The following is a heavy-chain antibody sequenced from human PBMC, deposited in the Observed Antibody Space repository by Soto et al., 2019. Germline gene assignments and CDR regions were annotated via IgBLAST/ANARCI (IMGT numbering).Heavy chain of an antibody. CDR2: ISYDGSNK. Sequence: GGSLRLSCAASGFTFSSYAMHWVRQAPGKGLEWVAVISYDGSNKYYADSVKGRFTISRDNSKNTLYLQMNSLRAEDTAVYYCARDFAGDYYDSSGYVVWGQGTLVTVSS. V-gene: IGHV3-30-3*01. J-gene: IGHJ4*02. D-gene: IGHD3-22*01. CDR3: ARDFAGDYYDSSGYVV. CDR1: GFTFSSYA.